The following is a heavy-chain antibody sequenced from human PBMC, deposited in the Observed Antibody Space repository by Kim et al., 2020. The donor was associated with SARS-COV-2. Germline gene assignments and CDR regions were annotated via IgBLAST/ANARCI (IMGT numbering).Heavy chain of an antibody. D-gene: IGHD1-20*01. CDR2: IKQDVNEK. CDR1: GFPFSALW. V-gene: IGHV3-7*01. CDR3: VRVNSPAFDV. Sequence: GGSLRLSCAASGFPFSALWMSWVRQAPGKGLEWVANIKQDVNEKHYVDSVRGRFTISRDNAKNSLYLQMNSLRVEDTAVYYCVRVNSPAFDVWDQGTMVT. J-gene: IGHJ3*01.